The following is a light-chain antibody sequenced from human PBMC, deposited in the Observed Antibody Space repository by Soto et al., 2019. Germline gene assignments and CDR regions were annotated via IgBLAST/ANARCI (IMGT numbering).Light chain of an antibody. CDR2: SDT. J-gene: IGLJ2*01. Sequence: QPVLTQPPSASGTPGQRVTISCSGSSSNIGSNTVNWYQQLPVTAPKLLIYSDTQRPSGVPDRFSGSKSGTSASLAISGLQSEDEADYYCAAWDDSLNVVIFGGGTKVTVL. CDR3: AAWDDSLNVVI. V-gene: IGLV1-44*01. CDR1: SSNIGSNT.